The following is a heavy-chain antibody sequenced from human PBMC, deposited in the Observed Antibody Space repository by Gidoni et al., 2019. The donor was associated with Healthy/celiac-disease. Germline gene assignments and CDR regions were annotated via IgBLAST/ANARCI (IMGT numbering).Heavy chain of an antibody. D-gene: IGHD3-3*01. V-gene: IGHV1-69*02. CDR1: GGTFSSYT. J-gene: IGHJ6*02. Sequence: QVQLVQSGAAVTKPGSSVKVSCKASGGTFSSYTISWVRQAPGQGLEWMGRIIPILGIANYAQKFQGRVTITADKSTSTAYMELSSLRSEDTAVYYCARGYYDFWSGYYYYYGMDVWGQGTTVTVSS. CDR2: IIPILGIA. CDR3: ARGYYDFWSGYYYYYGMDV.